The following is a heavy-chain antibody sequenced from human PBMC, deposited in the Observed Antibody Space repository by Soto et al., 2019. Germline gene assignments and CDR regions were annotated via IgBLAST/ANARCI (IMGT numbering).Heavy chain of an antibody. V-gene: IGHV3-48*02. CDR1: GFTFSSYS. J-gene: IGHJ6*02. CDR3: ARHGVELHYYYYGMDV. Sequence: GGSLRLSCAASGFTFSSYSMNWVRQAPGKGLEWVSYISSSSSTIYYADSVKGRFTISRDNAKNSLYLQMNSLRDEDTAVYYCARHGVELHYYYYGMDVWGQGTTVTVSS. D-gene: IGHD4-17*01. CDR2: ISSSSSTI.